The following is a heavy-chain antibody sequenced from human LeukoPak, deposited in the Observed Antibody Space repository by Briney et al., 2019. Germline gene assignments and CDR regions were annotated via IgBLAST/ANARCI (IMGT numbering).Heavy chain of an antibody. CDR3: ARAGMATTSPFDY. V-gene: IGHV4-61*02. D-gene: IGHD5-24*01. CDR1: GGSISSGSYY. J-gene: IGHJ4*02. Sequence: SETLSLTCTVSGGSISSGSYYWSWIRPPAGKGLEWIGRIYTSGSTNYNPSLKSRVTISVDTSKNQFSLKLSSVTAADTAVYYCARAGMATTSPFDYWGQGTLVTVSS. CDR2: IYTSGST.